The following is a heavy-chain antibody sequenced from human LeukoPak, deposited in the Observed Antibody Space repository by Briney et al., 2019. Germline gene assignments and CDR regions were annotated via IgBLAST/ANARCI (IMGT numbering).Heavy chain of an antibody. Sequence: SETLSLTCTVSGGSISSYYWSSIRQPPGKGLEWSGYIYYSVSTNYNPSLKSGVAISVDTSTSQCSLKLSSVTDAETAVYYCARVWFGESLLQYYFDYWGQGTLVTVSS. CDR1: GGSISSYY. J-gene: IGHJ4*02. CDR2: IYYSVST. D-gene: IGHD3-10*01. V-gene: IGHV4-59*08. CDR3: ARVWFGESLLQYYFDY.